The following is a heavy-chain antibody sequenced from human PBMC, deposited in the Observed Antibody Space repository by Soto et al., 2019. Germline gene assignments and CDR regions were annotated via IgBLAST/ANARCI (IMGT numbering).Heavy chain of an antibody. CDR3: ATSTFRDYVWGSYRHDAFDI. D-gene: IGHD3-16*02. J-gene: IGHJ3*02. Sequence: QVQLVQSGAEVKKPGASVKVSCKVSGYTLTELSMHWVRQAPGKGLEWMGGFDPEDGETIYAQKFQGRVTMTADTSTDTAYMELSSLRSEDTAVYYCATSTFRDYVWGSYRHDAFDIWGQGTMVTVSS. CDR2: FDPEDGET. V-gene: IGHV1-24*01. CDR1: GYTLTELS.